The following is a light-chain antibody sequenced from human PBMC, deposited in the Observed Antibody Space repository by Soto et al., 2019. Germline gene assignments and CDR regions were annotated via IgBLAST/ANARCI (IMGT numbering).Light chain of an antibody. V-gene: IGKV3D-15*01. CDR3: HQRQSWPRT. CDR1: QSVSSN. J-gene: IGKJ1*01. Sequence: EIVMTQSPTILSVSPGERATLSCRASQSVSSNLAWYQQKPGQAPRLLIYGVYTRAPGIPARFSGSGSGTEFTLTISSLQSEDFALYYCHQRQSWPRTFGQGTKVDI. CDR2: GVY.